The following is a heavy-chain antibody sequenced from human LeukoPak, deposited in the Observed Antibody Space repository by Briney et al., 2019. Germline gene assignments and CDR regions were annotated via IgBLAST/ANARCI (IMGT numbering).Heavy chain of an antibody. Sequence: SETLSLTCTVSGGSISSSSYYWGWIRQPPGKGLEWIGSIYYSGSTYYNPSLKSRVTISVDTSKNQFSLKLSSVTAADTAVYYCARHALDYVRGSYRYPFDYWGQGTLVTVSS. V-gene: IGHV4-39*01. CDR2: IYYSGST. CDR3: ARHALDYVRGSYRYPFDY. D-gene: IGHD3-16*02. CDR1: GGSISSSSYY. J-gene: IGHJ4*02.